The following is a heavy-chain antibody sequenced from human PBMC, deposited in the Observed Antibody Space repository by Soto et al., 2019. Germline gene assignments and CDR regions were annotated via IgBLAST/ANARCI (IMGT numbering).Heavy chain of an antibody. CDR3: ARVCGYTSCYHAFDI. CDR2: IIPILGIA. D-gene: IGHD2-2*01. V-gene: IGHV1-69*02. CDR1: GVTFSSYT. Sequence: QVQLVQSGAEGKKPGSSVKVSCKASGVTFSSYTISWVRQAPGQGLEWMGSIIPILGIANYAQKFQGRVTITADKSTSTAYMEVSSLSSKDTAVYYCARVCGYTSCYHAFDIWGQGTMVTVSS. J-gene: IGHJ3*02.